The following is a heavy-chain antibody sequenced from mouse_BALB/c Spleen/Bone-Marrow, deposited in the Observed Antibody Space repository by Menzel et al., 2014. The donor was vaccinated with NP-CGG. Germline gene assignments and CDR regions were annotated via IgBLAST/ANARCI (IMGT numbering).Heavy chain of an antibody. CDR1: GYTFSTYW. Sequence: VQLQQSGAELMKPVASVKISCKATGYTFSTYWIEWVKQRPGHGLEWIGEILPGSGTTNYNEKFKGKATFTADTSSNTAYMQLSSLTSEDSAVYYCARLITTGGFAYWGQGTLVTVSA. D-gene: IGHD2-4*01. J-gene: IGHJ3*01. CDR2: ILPGSGTT. CDR3: ARLITTGGFAY. V-gene: IGHV1-9*01.